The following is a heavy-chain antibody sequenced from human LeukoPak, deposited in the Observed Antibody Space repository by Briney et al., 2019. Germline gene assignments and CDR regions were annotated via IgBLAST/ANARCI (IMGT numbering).Heavy chain of an antibody. CDR1: GATFTGYY. CDR2: LNPNSGAT. V-gene: IGHV1-2*02. Sequence: GSSVKVSCKASGATFTGYYIHWVRQAPGQGLEWMGWLNPNSGATNVAQKFQGRVTMTRDTSINTAYMEMSSLRSDDTAVYYCARDFQWLVPAEYFQHWGQGTVVTVSS. CDR3: ARDFQWLVPAEYFQH. J-gene: IGHJ1*01. D-gene: IGHD6-19*01.